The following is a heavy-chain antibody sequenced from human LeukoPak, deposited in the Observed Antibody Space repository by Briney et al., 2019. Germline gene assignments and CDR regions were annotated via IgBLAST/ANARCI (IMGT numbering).Heavy chain of an antibody. CDR2: MWFDGSDK. J-gene: IGHJ4*02. CDR3: ARTMGFTRGIDY. V-gene: IGHV3-33*01. D-gene: IGHD2-2*01. Sequence: PGGSLRLSCAASGFTFSDYVMHWVRQAPGKGLEWVSLMWFDGSDKYYADSVKGRFTISRDNAKNTLYVQMNSLRAEDTAVYYCARTMGFTRGIDYWGQGTLVTVPS. CDR1: GFTFSDYV.